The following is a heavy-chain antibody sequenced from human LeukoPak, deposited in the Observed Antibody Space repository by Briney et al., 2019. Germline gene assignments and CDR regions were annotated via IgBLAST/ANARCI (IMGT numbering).Heavy chain of an antibody. J-gene: IGHJ3*02. D-gene: IGHD5-18*01. CDR2: IKQDGSEK. Sequence: PGGSLRLSCVASGFTFNNYWMSWVRQAPGKGLEWVANIKQDGSEKYYADSVKGRFTISRDNAKNSLYLQMNSLRAEDTALYYCAKASGYSYGTPDAFDIWGQGTMVTVSS. CDR3: AKASGYSYGTPDAFDI. CDR1: GFTFNNYW. V-gene: IGHV3-7*03.